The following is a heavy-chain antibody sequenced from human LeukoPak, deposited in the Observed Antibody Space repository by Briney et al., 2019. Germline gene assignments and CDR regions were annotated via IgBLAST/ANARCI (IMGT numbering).Heavy chain of an antibody. CDR2: ISSGSSTI. Sequence: PGGSLRLSCAASGFAFSSCGLNWIRQAPGKGLEWVSYISSGSSTIYYADSMKGRFTISRDNAKNSLYLQMNSLRDEDTAVYYCAGYYSHTSGGFDYWGQGTLATVSS. V-gene: IGHV3-48*02. CDR3: AGYYSHTSGGFDY. CDR1: GFAFSSCG. J-gene: IGHJ4*02. D-gene: IGHD3-22*01.